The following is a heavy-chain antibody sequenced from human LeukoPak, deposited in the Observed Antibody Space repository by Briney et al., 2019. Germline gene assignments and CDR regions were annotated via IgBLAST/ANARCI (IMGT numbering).Heavy chain of an antibody. J-gene: IGHJ4*02. CDR3: ARGDVADVVY. Sequence: GGSLRLSCAASGFTFSSYSTNWVRQAPGKGLEWVSSISSSSSYIYYADSVKGRFTISRDNAKNSLHLQMNSLRAEDTAVYYCARGDVADVVYWGQGTLVTVSS. CDR1: GFTFSSYS. V-gene: IGHV3-21*01. CDR2: ISSSSSYI. D-gene: IGHD2-21*01.